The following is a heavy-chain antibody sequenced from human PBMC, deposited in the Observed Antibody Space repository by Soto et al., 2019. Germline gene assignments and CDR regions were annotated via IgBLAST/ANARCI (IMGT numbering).Heavy chain of an antibody. CDR1: GGSVSIGDYL. Sequence: VQLQESGPGLVTPSQTLSLTCTVFGGSVSIGDYLWSWIRQRPGKGLEWIGYIHDSGNTYYNPFLKSRVATSLDTSKNQFSLKVTSMTAADTAVYFCARARGGDSGDYASLFDRWGQGNLVTVSS. D-gene: IGHD4-17*01. CDR3: ARARGGDSGDYASLFDR. V-gene: IGHV4-30-4*01. CDR2: IHDSGNT. J-gene: IGHJ5*02.